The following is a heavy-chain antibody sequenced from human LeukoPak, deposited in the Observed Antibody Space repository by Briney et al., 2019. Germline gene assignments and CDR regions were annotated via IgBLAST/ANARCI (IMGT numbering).Heavy chain of an antibody. J-gene: IGHJ3*02. CDR1: GFTFSGSA. V-gene: IGHV3-73*01. CDR3: AKGVRITMVRGAFDI. D-gene: IGHD3-10*01. Sequence: GGSLRLSCAASGFTFSGSAMHWVRQASGKGLEWVGRIRSKANSYATAYAASVKGRFTISRDDSKNTAYLQMNSLKTEDTAVYYCAKGVRITMVRGAFDIWGQGTMVTVSS. CDR2: IRSKANSYAT.